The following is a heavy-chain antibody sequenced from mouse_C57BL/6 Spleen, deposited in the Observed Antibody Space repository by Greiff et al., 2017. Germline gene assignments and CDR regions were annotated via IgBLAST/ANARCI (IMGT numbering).Heavy chain of an antibody. J-gene: IGHJ3*01. CDR2: IEPEDGET. D-gene: IGHD1-1*01. CDR1: GFNIKDYY. V-gene: IGHV14-2*01. CDR3: ARGYGSSYFAY. Sequence: EVQLVESGAELVKPGASVKLSCTASGFNIKDYYMHWVKQRTEQGLEWIGRIEPEDGETKYAPKFQGKATIPADTSSNTAYLQLSSLTSEDTAVYYCARGYGSSYFAYWGQGTLVTVSA.